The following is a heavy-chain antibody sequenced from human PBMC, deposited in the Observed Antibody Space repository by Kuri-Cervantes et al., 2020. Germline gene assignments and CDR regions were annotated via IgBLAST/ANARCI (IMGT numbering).Heavy chain of an antibody. J-gene: IGHJ4*02. CDR2: ISGSGGST. D-gene: IGHD3-16*01. CDR1: GFTFSSYA. Sequence: GESLKIYCAASGFTFSSYAMSWVRQAPGKGLEWVSAISGSGGSTYYADSVKGRFTISRDNSKNTLYLQMNSLRAENTAVFYCARDLGVPGPLDFWGQGTLVTVSS. CDR3: ARDLGVPGPLDF. V-gene: IGHV3-23*01.